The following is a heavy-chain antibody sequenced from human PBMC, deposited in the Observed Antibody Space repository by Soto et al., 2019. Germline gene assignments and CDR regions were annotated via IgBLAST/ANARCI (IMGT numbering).Heavy chain of an antibody. V-gene: IGHV3-15*07. Sequence: GGSLRLSCATSGIPFTSTYMNWVRQAPGKGLEWVGRIKSKAVAETTDYSAPVRGRFALSRDDSKNTVALQMNSLKIEDTAIYYCXTXNCRRSTXXLNFXGQGALVTVSS. CDR3: XTXNCRRSTXXLNF. J-gene: IGHJ4*02. D-gene: IGHD2-2*01. CDR1: GIPFTSTY. CDR2: IKSKAVAETT.